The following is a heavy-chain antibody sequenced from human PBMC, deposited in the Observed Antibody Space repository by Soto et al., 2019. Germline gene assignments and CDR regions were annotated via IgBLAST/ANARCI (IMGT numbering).Heavy chain of an antibody. Sequence: QVQLVQSGAEVKKPGSSVKVSCKASGGTFSSYAISWVRQAPGQGLEWMGGIIPIFGTANYAQKFHGRVTITADESTSTAYMELSSLRSEDTAVYYCARARDPFLEWLPFDDWGQGTLVTVSS. CDR1: GGTFSSYA. V-gene: IGHV1-69*12. CDR3: ARARDPFLEWLPFDD. CDR2: IIPIFGTA. J-gene: IGHJ4*02. D-gene: IGHD3-3*02.